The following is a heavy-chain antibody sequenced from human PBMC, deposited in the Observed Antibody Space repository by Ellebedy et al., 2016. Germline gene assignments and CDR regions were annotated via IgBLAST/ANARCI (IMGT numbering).Heavy chain of an antibody. CDR1: GYTFTDNY. D-gene: IGHD1-1*01. V-gene: IGHV1-2*04. Sequence: ASVKVSCKASGYTFTDNYIHWVRQAPGQGLERMGWIHPNSGATKYAQKFEGWVTMTRDTSISTVYMELSRSRSDDTAVYYCARAGLEPRSVDYYFYGLDVWGQGTAVTVSS. J-gene: IGHJ6*02. CDR2: IHPNSGAT. CDR3: ARAGLEPRSVDYYFYGLDV.